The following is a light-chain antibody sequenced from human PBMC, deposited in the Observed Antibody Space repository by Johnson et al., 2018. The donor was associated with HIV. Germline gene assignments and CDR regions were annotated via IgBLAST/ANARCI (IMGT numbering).Light chain of an antibody. J-gene: IGLJ1*01. V-gene: IGLV1-51*01. CDR2: DNN. Sequence: QSVLTQPPSVSAAPGQKVTISCSGSSSNIGNNYVSWYQQLPGTAPKLLIYDNNKRPSGIPDRFSGSKSGTSATLGITGLQTGDEADYYCGTWDSSLIVFYGFGTGTKVTVL. CDR3: GTWDSSLIVFYG. CDR1: SSNIGNNY.